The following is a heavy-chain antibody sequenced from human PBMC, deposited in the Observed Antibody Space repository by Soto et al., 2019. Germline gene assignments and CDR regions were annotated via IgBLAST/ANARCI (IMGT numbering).Heavy chain of an antibody. J-gene: IGHJ4*02. CDR3: AKVRDGAVAGYDVYYFDY. V-gene: IGHV3-23*01. D-gene: IGHD6-19*01. Sequence: EVHLLDSGGGLVQPGGSLRLSCAASGFTFSSYAMNWVRHAPGKGLEWVSAISGSGDNTYYADSVKGRFTISRDNSKPTLDLQLNSLRAEDTAVYYCAKVRDGAVAGYDVYYFDYWGQGTLVTVSS. CDR2: ISGSGDNT. CDR1: GFTFSSYA.